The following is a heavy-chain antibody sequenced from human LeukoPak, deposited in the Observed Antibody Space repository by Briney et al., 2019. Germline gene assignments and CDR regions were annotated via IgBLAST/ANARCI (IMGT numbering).Heavy chain of an antibody. Sequence: GSVKVSCKASGYTFTSYDINWVRQATGQGVEWMGWMNPNSGNTGYAQKFQGRVTMTRNTSISTAYMELSSLRSKDTAVYYCASLDYYDSSGFDAFDIWGQGTMVTVSS. D-gene: IGHD3-22*01. CDR2: MNPNSGNT. CDR3: ASLDYYDSSGFDAFDI. CDR1: GYTFTSYD. V-gene: IGHV1-8*01. J-gene: IGHJ3*02.